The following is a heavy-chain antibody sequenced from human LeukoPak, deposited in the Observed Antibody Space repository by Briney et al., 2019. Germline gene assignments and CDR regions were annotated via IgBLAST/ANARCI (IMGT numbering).Heavy chain of an antibody. V-gene: IGHV4-30-2*01. CDR3: ARVDCISTSCPADY. D-gene: IGHD2-2*01. CDR2: IYHSGST. J-gene: IGHJ4*02. Sequence: SQTLSLTCTVSGGSISSGGYYWSWIRQPPGKGPEWIGYIYHSGSTYYNPSLKSRVTISVDTSRNQFSLKLSSVTAADTAIYYCARVDCISTSCPADYWGQGTLVTVSS. CDR1: GGSISSGGYY.